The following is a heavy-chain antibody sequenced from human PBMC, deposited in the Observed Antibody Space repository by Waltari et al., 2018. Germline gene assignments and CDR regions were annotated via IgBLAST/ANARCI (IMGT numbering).Heavy chain of an antibody. D-gene: IGHD3-22*01. CDR3: ARAYYYDSSGYY. V-gene: IGHV1-69*04. Sequence: FQRVQPGAEVKKPGSSVKVSCKASGGTFGSYAISWVRQAPGQGLEWMGGIIPILGIANYEQKFQGRVTITADESTSTAYMELSSLRSEDTAVYYCARAYYYDSSGYYWGQGTLVTVSS. J-gene: IGHJ4*02. CDR1: GGTFGSYA. CDR2: IIPILGIA.